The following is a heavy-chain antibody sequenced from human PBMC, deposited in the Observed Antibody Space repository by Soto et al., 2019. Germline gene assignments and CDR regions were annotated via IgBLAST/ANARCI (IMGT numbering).Heavy chain of an antibody. CDR1: GGSISSYY. Sequence: PSETLSLTCSVSGGSISSYYWSWIRQPPGKGLEWIGYIYGSGTTTYNPSLKSRLTISIDTSRNQFSLRLSSVTAADTAVYYCAREVQYWFDPWGQGALVTVSS. CDR2: IYGSGTT. D-gene: IGHD1-1*01. CDR3: AREVQYWFDP. J-gene: IGHJ5*02. V-gene: IGHV4-59*01.